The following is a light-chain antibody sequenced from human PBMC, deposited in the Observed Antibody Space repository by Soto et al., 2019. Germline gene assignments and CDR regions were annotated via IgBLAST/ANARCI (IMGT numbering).Light chain of an antibody. Sequence: EIVLTQSPGTLSLSPGERATLSCRASQNIRSKLAWYQQKPGQAPRLLISGASTRATGVPARFSGSGSGTEFTLTISSLQSEDFAVYYCQQYNNWPLITFGQGTRLEIK. CDR3: QQYNNWPLIT. CDR1: QNIRSK. V-gene: IGKV3-15*01. CDR2: GAS. J-gene: IGKJ5*01.